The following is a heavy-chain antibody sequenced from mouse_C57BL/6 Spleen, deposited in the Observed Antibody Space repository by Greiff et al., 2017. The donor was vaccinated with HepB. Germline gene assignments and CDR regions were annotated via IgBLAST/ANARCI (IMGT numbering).Heavy chain of an antibody. CDR3: ARGTTVVATGAMDY. CDR2: IYPGDGDT. J-gene: IGHJ4*01. D-gene: IGHD1-1*01. CDR1: GYAFSSSW. V-gene: IGHV1-82*01. Sequence: VKLVESGPELVKPGASVKISCKASGYAFSSSWMNWVKQRPGKGLEWIGRIYPGDGDTNYNGKFKGKATLTADKSSSTAYMQLSSLTSEDSAVYFCARGTTVVATGAMDYWGQGTSVTVSS.